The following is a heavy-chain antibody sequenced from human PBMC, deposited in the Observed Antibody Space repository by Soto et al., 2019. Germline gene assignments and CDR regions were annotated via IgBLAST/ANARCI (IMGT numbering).Heavy chain of an antibody. D-gene: IGHD3-10*01. CDR2: ITYNGGII. CDR1: GFTFDDHA. V-gene: IGHV3-9*01. CDR3: VKDASMVRAHFDY. J-gene: IGHJ4*02. Sequence: EGHLGESGGGLVQPGRSLRLSFVASGFTFDDHAMHWVRQAPGKCLEWVSCITYNGGIIAYADSVKGRFTISRDNAKNSLYLQMNSLSAEDTALYYCVKDASMVRAHFDYWGQGTLVTVSS.